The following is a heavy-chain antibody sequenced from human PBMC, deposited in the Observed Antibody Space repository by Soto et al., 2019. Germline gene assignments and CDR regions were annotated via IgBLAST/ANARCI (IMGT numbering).Heavy chain of an antibody. CDR1: GGSFSGYF. CDR3: ARSSKLMVTFGGIPYFDY. D-gene: IGHD3-16*01. V-gene: IGHV4-34*01. Sequence: SETLSLTCAVYGGSFSGYFWSWIRQPPGKGLEWIGEINHSGSTNYNPSLKSRVTISVDTSKNQFSLKLSSVTAADTAVYFCARSSKLMVTFGGIPYFDYWSQGTLVTVSS. CDR2: INHSGST. J-gene: IGHJ4*02.